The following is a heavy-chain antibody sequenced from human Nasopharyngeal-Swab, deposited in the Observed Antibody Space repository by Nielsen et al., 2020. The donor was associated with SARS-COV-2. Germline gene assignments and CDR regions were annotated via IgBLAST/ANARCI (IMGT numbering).Heavy chain of an antibody. D-gene: IGHD6-19*01. J-gene: IGHJ6*02. V-gene: IGHV3-20*01. CDR2: INWNGGST. Sequence: VRQAPGKGLEWVSGINWNGGSTGYADSVKGRFTISRDNAKNSLYLQMNSLRAEDTALYHCARDRWDNGWFYYYGMDVWGQGTTVTVSS. CDR3: ARDRWDNGWFYYYGMDV.